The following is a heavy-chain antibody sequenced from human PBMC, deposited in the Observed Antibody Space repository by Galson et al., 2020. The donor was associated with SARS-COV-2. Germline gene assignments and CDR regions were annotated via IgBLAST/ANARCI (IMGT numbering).Heavy chain of an antibody. CDR2: ISSSGSTI. CDR1: GFTFSDYY. V-gene: IGHV3-11*01. J-gene: IGHJ6*02. Sequence: GESLKISCAASGFTFSDYYMSWIRQAPGKGLEWVSYISSSGSTIYYADSVKGRFTISRDNAKNSLYLQMNSLRAEDTAVYYCARPVIAARRSSVNYYYYYGMDVWGQGTTVTVSS. D-gene: IGHD6-6*01. CDR3: ARPVIAARRSSVNYYYYYGMDV.